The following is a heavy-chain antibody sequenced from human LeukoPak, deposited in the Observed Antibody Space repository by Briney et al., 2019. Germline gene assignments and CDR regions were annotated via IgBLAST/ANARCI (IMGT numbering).Heavy chain of an antibody. CDR1: GFTFSSYA. J-gene: IGHJ6*03. CDR3: AKDGDTMSGTYYYDMDV. V-gene: IGHV3-30*02. D-gene: IGHD1-26*01. Sequence: SGGSLRLSCAASGFTFSSYAMHWVRQAPGKGLEWVAFIRYDGSNKYYADSVKGRFTISRDNSKNTLYLQMNSLRGEDTAVYYCAKDGDTMSGTYYYDMDVWGKGTTVTIS. CDR2: IRYDGSNK.